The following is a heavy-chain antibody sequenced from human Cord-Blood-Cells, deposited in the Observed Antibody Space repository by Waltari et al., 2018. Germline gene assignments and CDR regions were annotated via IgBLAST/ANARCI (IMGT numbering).Heavy chain of an antibody. Sequence: QVQLVQSGAEVKKPGASVKVSCKVSGYTFTSYYMHWVRQAPGQGLEWMGIINPSGGSTSYAQKFQSTVTMTRDTSTSTVYMERSSLRSEDTAVYYCARDLYCSSTSCYHFDYWGQGTLVTVSS. CDR2: INPSGGST. CDR3: ARDLYCSSTSCYHFDY. J-gene: IGHJ4*02. CDR1: GYTFTSYY. V-gene: IGHV1-46*03. D-gene: IGHD2-2*01.